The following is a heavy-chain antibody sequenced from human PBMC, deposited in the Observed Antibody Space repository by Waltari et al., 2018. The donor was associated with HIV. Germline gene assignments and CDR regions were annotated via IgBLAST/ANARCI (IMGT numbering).Heavy chain of an antibody. J-gene: IGHJ6*02. D-gene: IGHD6-13*01. Sequence: FSNYAMSWVRQAPGKGLEWVSAISGSAYSTYYAESVKGRFTISRDNSKNKLYLQMNSLRAEDTAVYFCVKEHQYSHTWYSYYGMDVWGQGTTVTVSS. CDR2: ISGSAYST. V-gene: IGHV3-23*01. CDR1: FSNYA. CDR3: VKEHQYSHTWYSYYGMDV.